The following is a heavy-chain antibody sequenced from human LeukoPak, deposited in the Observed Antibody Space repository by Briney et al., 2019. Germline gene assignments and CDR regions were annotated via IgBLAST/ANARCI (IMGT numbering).Heavy chain of an antibody. D-gene: IGHD3-22*01. Sequence: SVKVSCKASGGTFSSYAISWVRQAPGQGLEWMGGIIPIFGTANYAQKFQGRVTITTDESTSTAYMELSSLRSEDTAVYYCARDPTYYYDSSGYREGYYFDYWGQGTLGTVSS. CDR2: IIPIFGTA. CDR3: ARDPTYYYDSSGYREGYYFDY. J-gene: IGHJ4*02. CDR1: GGTFSSYA. V-gene: IGHV1-69*05.